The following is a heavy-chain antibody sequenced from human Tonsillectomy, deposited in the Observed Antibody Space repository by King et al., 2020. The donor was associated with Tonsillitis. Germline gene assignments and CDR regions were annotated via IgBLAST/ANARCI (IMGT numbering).Heavy chain of an antibody. CDR3: ARERHGEPSSRGGMDV. V-gene: IGHV1-46*03. J-gene: IGHJ6*02. D-gene: IGHD1-26*01. CDR2: INPSGNNT. Sequence: QLVQSGAEVKKPGASVKVSCKASGYTFTRYYMHWVRQAPGQGLEWMGIINPSGNNTSYAQKFQGRVTMTRDTSTSTVYMELSSLRSEDTAMYYCARERHGEPSSRGGMDVWGQGTTVTVSS. CDR1: GYTFTRYY.